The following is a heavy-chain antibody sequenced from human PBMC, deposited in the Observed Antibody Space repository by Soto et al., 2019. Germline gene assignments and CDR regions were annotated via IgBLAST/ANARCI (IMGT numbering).Heavy chain of an antibody. J-gene: IGHJ1*01. CDR3: ARPNGNSRGGVLNL. CDR2: ISKTSSTI. CDR1: GFIFGDFY. Sequence: QAQLVESGGDLVKPGGSLRLSCAASGFIFGDFYMTWIRQAPGKGLEWISYISKTSSTIYYADSVKGRFSISRDNAKNSLYLQMNSLRAEDTAVYYCARPNGNSRGGVLNLWGRGTLVIVSS. D-gene: IGHD3-16*01. V-gene: IGHV3-11*01.